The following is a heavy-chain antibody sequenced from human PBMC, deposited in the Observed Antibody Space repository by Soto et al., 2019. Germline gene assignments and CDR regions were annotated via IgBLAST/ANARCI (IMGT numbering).Heavy chain of an antibody. CDR2: IYYSGST. Sequence: SETLSLTCTVSGGSISSGGYYWSWIRQHPGKGLEWIGYIYYSGSTYYNPSLKSRVTISVDTSKNQFSLKLSSVTAADTAVYYCASIVVPANYYYYYMDVWGKGTTVTAP. J-gene: IGHJ6*03. CDR3: ASIVVPANYYYYYMDV. V-gene: IGHV4-31*03. CDR1: GGSISSGGYY. D-gene: IGHD2-2*01.